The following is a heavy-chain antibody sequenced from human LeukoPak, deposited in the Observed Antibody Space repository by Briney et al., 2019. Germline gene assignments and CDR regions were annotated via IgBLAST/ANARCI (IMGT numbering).Heavy chain of an antibody. CDR3: ATADIYYDSSGYPFGY. Sequence: GASVKVSCKVSGYTLTELSMHWVRQAPGKGLEWMGGFDPEDGETIYAQKFQGRVTMTEDTSTDTAYMELSSLRSEDTAVYYCATADIYYDSSGYPFGYWGQGTLVTVSS. D-gene: IGHD3-22*01. V-gene: IGHV1-24*01. J-gene: IGHJ4*02. CDR1: GYTLTELS. CDR2: FDPEDGET.